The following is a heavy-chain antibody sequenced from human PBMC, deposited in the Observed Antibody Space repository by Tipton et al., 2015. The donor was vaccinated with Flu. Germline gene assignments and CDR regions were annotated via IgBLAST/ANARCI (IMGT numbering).Heavy chain of an antibody. D-gene: IGHD3-9*01. V-gene: IGHV1-8*01. Sequence: QLVQSGAEVKKPGASVKVSCKASGYTFTSYDINWVRQATGQGLEWMGWMNPNSGNTGYAQKFQGRVTMTRNTSISTAYMELSSRRSEDTAVYYCARGFYILTGTPYYYYMDVWVKGTTVTVSS. CDR2: MNPNSGNT. CDR1: GYTFTSYD. CDR3: ARGFYILTGTPYYYYMDV. J-gene: IGHJ6*03.